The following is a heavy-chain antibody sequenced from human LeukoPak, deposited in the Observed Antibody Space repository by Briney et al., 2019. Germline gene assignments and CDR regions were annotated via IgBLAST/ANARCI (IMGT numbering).Heavy chain of an antibody. CDR2: LDPEDGET. D-gene: IGHD3-3*01. CDR1: GYTLTELS. V-gene: IGHV1-24*01. Sequence: ASVKVSCKVSGYTLTELSMHWVRQAPGKGLEWMGGLDPEDGETIYAQKFQGRVTMTEDTSTDTAYMELSSLRSEDTAVYYCATSLSILRFLEWLFAPFDYWGQGTLVTVSS. CDR3: ATSLSILRFLEWLFAPFDY. J-gene: IGHJ4*02.